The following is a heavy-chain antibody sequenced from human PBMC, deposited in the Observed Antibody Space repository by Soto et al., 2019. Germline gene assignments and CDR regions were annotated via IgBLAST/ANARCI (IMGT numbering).Heavy chain of an antibody. V-gene: IGHV1-69*01. D-gene: IGHD3-16*01. Sequence: QVQVVQSGAEVKKPGSSVKVSCKVSGGIFTNNAISWVRQAPGQGLEWLGGVIPLFDTAYYAQIFRGRLRISADGATTTAYMELSGLTSADTAVYFCATGGHNDGYNFYHGMYVLVQGTTGTVS. CDR1: GGIFTNNA. CDR2: VIPLFDTA. J-gene: IGHJ6*02. CDR3: ATGGHNDGYNFYHGMYV.